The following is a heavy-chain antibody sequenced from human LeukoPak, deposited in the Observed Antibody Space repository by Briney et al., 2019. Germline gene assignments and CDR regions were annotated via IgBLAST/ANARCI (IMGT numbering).Heavy chain of an antibody. Sequence: PGGSLRLSCAASGFDFNTYNMNWVRQAPGKGLEWISYISSGSSTIYYADSVRGRFTSSRDNAKNSLYLQMNSLRDEDTAVYYCAREEQWLVPRGSWFDPWGQGTLVTVSS. CDR2: ISSGSSTI. V-gene: IGHV3-48*02. D-gene: IGHD6-19*01. J-gene: IGHJ5*02. CDR3: AREEQWLVPRGSWFDP. CDR1: GFDFNTYN.